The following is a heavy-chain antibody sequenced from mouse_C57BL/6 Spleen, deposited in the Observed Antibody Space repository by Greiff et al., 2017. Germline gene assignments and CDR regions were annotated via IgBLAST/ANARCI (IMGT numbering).Heavy chain of an antibody. V-gene: IGHV1-42*01. CDR3: ANYDY. CDR2: INPSNGGT. D-gene: IGHD1-1*01. J-gene: IGHJ2*01. CDR1: GYSFTGYY. Sequence: VQLQQSGPELVKPGASVKISCKASGYSFTGYYMNWVKQSPEKSLEWIGEINPSNGGTTYNQKFKAKATLTVDKSSSTAYMQLKSLTSEDSAVYYCANYDYWGQGTTLTVSS.